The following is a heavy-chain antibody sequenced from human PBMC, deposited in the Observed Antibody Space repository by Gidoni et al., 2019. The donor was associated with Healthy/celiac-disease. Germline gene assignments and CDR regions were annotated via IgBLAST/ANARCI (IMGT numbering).Heavy chain of an antibody. V-gene: IGHV3-74*01. D-gene: IGHD1-26*01. CDR2: INSDGSST. Sequence: EVQLVESGGGLVQPGGSLSLSCAASGFTFSSYWMHWVRQAPGKGLVGVSRINSDGSSTSYADSVKGRFTISRDNAKNTLYLQMNSLRAEDTAVYYCARDSPLLLWGATPDYWGQGTLVTVSS. CDR3: ARDSPLLLWGATPDY. CDR1: GFTFSSYW. J-gene: IGHJ4*02.